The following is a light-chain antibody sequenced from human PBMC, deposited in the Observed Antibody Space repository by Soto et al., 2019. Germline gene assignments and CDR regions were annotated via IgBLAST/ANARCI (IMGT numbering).Light chain of an antibody. J-gene: IGKJ5*01. CDR1: QIISRN. CDR2: AAS. V-gene: IGKV1-39*01. Sequence: DIQRTQSPSSLSASVGDRVTITCRASQIISRNLNWYQQKPGKAPKLLISAASSLQSGVPSRFSGSGSGTYFTLNISSLQPDDFATYSCQQSYTLTITFGQGTRLEIX. CDR3: QQSYTLTIT.